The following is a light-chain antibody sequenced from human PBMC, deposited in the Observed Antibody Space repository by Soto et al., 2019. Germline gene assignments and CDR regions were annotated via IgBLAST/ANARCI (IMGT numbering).Light chain of an antibody. CDR3: QRYHSALLT. Sequence: DIQMTQSPSSLSASVGDRVTMTCRASQDIRNYVAWYQQKPGEVPKLLIYAASTLQSGAPARFSGGGFGTDFTLTISSLRPGDVACYYCQRYHSALLTFGRGTKVDLK. V-gene: IGKV1-27*01. J-gene: IGKJ3*01. CDR2: AAS. CDR1: QDIRNY.